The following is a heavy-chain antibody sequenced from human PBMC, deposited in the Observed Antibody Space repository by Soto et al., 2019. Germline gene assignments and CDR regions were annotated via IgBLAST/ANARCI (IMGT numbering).Heavy chain of an antibody. Sequence: PGGSLRLSCAASGFTFSSYAMHWVRQAPGKGLEYVSAISSNGGSTYYANSVKGRFTISRDNSKNTLYLQMNNLRGDDTAVYYCAIAIAVARDYFDYWGQGALVTVSS. D-gene: IGHD6-19*01. V-gene: IGHV3-64*01. CDR2: ISSNGGST. CDR1: GFTFSSYA. J-gene: IGHJ4*02. CDR3: AIAIAVARDYFDY.